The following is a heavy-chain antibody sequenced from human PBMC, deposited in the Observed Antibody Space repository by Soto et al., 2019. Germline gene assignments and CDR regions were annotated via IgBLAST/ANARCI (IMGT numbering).Heavy chain of an antibody. J-gene: IGHJ5*02. D-gene: IGHD3-16*02. CDR2: INPNSGGT. CDR3: ARSGGYDYVWGSYRQRNWFDP. CDR1: GYTFTGYY. V-gene: IGHV1-2*04. Sequence: ASLKVSCKASGYTFTGYYMHWVRQAPGQGLEWMGWINPNSGGTNYAQKFQGWVTMTRDTSISTAYMERSRLGSDDTAVYYCARSGGYDYVWGSYRQRNWFDPWGQGTLVTVS.